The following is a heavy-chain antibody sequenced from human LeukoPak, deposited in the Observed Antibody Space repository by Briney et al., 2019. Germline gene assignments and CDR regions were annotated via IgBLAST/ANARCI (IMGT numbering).Heavy chain of an antibody. CDR2: IYPGDSDT. J-gene: IGHJ2*01. Sequence: GESLKISCKGSGYSFTSYWIGWVRQMPGKGLEWMGIIYPGDSDTRYSPSFQGQVTISADKSISTAYLQWSSLKASDTAMYYCASSKYYYDSSGYPNWYFDLWGRGTLVTVSS. CDR1: GYSFTSYW. D-gene: IGHD3-22*01. V-gene: IGHV5-51*01. CDR3: ASSKYYYDSSGYPNWYFDL.